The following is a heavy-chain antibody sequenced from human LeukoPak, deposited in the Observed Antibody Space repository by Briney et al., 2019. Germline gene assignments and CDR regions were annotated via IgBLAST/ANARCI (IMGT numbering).Heavy chain of an antibody. J-gene: IGHJ3*02. CDR2: IIPIFGTA. CDR1: GGTFSSYA. CDR3: ARMVAAAGYDAFDI. Sequence: SVKVSCKASGGTFSSYAISWVRQAPGQGLEWMGGIIPIFGTANYAQKFQGRVTITADESTSTAYLELSSLRSEDTAVYYCARMVAAAGYDAFDIWGQGTMVTVSS. V-gene: IGHV1-69*13. D-gene: IGHD6-13*01.